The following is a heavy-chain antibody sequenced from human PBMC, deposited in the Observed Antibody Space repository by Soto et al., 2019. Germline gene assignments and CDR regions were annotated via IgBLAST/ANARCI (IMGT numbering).Heavy chain of an antibody. D-gene: IGHD2-21*01. Sequence: QVQLVQSGAEVKKPGASVKVSCTTYGYTFSDYFLHWVRQAPGQGPEWMGFINPKRGGTEYAPKFPGRVTMTRETSSSTGYMYLSGLTSDDTAIYYCARDSGIPGRYWYFGLWGRGTLVTVSS. CDR3: ARDSGIPGRYWYFGL. CDR2: INPKRGGT. V-gene: IGHV1-2*02. CDR1: GYTFSDYF. J-gene: IGHJ2*01.